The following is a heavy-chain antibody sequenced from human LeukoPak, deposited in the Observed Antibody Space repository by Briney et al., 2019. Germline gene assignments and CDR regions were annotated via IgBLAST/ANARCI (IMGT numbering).Heavy chain of an antibody. V-gene: IGHV4-59*12. CDR1: GGSISSYY. Sequence: SETLSLTCTVSGGSISSYYWSWIRQPPGKGLEWIGYIYYTGSTYYNPSLKSRVTISVDTSKNQFSLKLSSVTAADTAVYYCARDRWVSITMVRGVEYWGQGTLVTVSS. D-gene: IGHD3-10*01. CDR2: IYYTGST. CDR3: ARDRWVSITMVRGVEY. J-gene: IGHJ4*02.